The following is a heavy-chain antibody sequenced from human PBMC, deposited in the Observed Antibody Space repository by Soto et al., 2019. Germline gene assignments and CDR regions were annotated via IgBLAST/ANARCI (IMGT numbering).Heavy chain of an antibody. D-gene: IGHD6-6*01. CDR1: GGSFSDYSWN. CDR3: ARVSSSSLIYYYYYGMDV. CDR2: INHSGST. V-gene: IGHV4-34*01. J-gene: IGHJ6*02. Sequence: LSLTCAVYGGSFSDYSWNWNWIRQPPGKGLEWIGEINHSGSTSHNPSLKSRVTLSLDTSKNQFSLILTSVTAADTAVYYCARVSSSSLIYYYYYGMDVWGQGTTVTVS.